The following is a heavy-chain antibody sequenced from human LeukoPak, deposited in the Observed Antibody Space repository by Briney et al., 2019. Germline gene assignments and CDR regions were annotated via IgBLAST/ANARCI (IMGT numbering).Heavy chain of an antibody. J-gene: IGHJ4*02. CDR3: ARREPGQGKYYFDY. CDR1: GYSFTNYW. Sequence: GESLKISCKGSGYSFTNYWIGWVRQMPGKGLEWMGIIYPGDSDTRYSPSFRGQVTISADKSISTAYLQWNSLKASDTAMYFCARREPGQGKYYFDYWGQGTLVTVSS. CDR2: IYPGDSDT. V-gene: IGHV5-51*01. D-gene: IGHD1-14*01.